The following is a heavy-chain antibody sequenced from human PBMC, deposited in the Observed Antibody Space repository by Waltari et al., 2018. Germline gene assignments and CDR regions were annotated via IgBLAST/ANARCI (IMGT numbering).Heavy chain of an antibody. Sequence: QVHLVQSGAEARKPGSSVKVSCEASGGSFGTYAIAWVRQAPGQGREWMAGIIPIYGTPNYAQKFQGRVNVAADELMRTAYMELSSLRSDDTAIYYCAKRIVGGPFDVWGQGTMVTVSS. V-gene: IGHV1-69*12. CDR1: GGSFGTYA. CDR3: AKRIVGGPFDV. CDR2: IIPIYGTP. D-gene: IGHD1-26*01. J-gene: IGHJ3*01.